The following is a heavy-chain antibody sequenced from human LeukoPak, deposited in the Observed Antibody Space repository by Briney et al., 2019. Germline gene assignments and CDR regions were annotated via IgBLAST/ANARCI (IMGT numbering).Heavy chain of an antibody. CDR2: MNQGGSET. J-gene: IGHJ4*02. Sequence: PGGSLRLSCAASGFTFGRHWMSWVRQAPGKGLEWVAHMNQGGSETTNVDSVKGRFTISRDDAKNLVFLQMNSLRVEDTAVYYCARDGVAGGSDYWGQGILVTVSS. CDR3: ARDGVAGGSDY. CDR1: GFTFGRHW. D-gene: IGHD6-19*01. V-gene: IGHV3-7*01.